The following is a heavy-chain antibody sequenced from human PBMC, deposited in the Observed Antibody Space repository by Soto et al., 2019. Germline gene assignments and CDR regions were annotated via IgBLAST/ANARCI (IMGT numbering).Heavy chain of an antibody. CDR3: ARDIESVTAKHFFYYYAMDV. CDR2: VSANNGHT. Sequence: GPVKVSCKASGFTFSNYGLNWVRQAPGQGLEWMGWVSANNGHTNYAQNLQGRVSMTTDTSTSTAYMELRGLRFDDTAVYYCARDIESVTAKHFFYYYAMDVWGQGTTVTVSS. J-gene: IGHJ6*02. CDR1: GFTFSNYG. D-gene: IGHD2-8*01. V-gene: IGHV1-18*01.